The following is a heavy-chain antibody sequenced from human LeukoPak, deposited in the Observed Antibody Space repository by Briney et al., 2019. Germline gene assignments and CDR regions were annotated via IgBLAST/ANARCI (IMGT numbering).Heavy chain of an antibody. CDR2: ISAYNGNT. CDR1: GYTFTGYY. CDR3: ARVGRSYYYFDY. Sequence: ASVKVSCKASGYTFTGYYMHWVRQAPGQGLEWMGWISAYNGNTNYAQKLQGRVTMTTDTSTSTAYMELRSLRSDDTAVYYCARVGRSYYYFDYWGQGTLVTVSS. D-gene: IGHD1-26*01. J-gene: IGHJ4*02. V-gene: IGHV1-18*04.